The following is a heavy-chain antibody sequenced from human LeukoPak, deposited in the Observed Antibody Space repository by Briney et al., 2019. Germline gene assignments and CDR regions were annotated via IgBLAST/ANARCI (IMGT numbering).Heavy chain of an antibody. CDR2: ISWNSGSI. CDR3: AKDHYGDYQGWFDP. D-gene: IGHD4-17*01. V-gene: IGHV3-9*01. Sequence: GGSLRLSCAASGFTFDDYAMHWVRQAPGKGLEWVSGISWNSGSIGYADSVKGRFTISRDNAKNSLYLQMNSLRAEGTALYYCAKDHYGDYQGWFDPWGQGTLVTVSS. CDR1: GFTFDDYA. J-gene: IGHJ5*02.